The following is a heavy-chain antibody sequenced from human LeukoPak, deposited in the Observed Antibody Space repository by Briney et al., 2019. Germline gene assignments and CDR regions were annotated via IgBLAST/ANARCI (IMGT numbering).Heavy chain of an antibody. V-gene: IGHV5-51*01. Sequence: GGSLQISCKGSGYSFTNYWIGGGRQMPGKGLEWMGIIYPGDSETRYSPSFQGQVTISADKSISTAYLQWSSLKASDTAMYYCARRRDLYSGSYYPFDYWGQGTLVTVSS. D-gene: IGHD1-26*01. CDR3: ARRRDLYSGSYYPFDY. CDR1: GYSFTNYW. CDR2: IYPGDSET. J-gene: IGHJ4*02.